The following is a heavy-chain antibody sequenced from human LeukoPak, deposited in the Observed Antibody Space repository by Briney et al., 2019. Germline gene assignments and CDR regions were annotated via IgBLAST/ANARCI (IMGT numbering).Heavy chain of an antibody. J-gene: IGHJ5*02. V-gene: IGHV1-46*01. CDR1: GYTFTSYY. Sequence: ASVKVSCKASGYTFTSYYLHWVRQAPGQGLEWMGIINPSDGSTNYAQKLQGRVTMTTDTSTSTAYMELRSLRSDDTAVYYCARDRIIVTTSTNWFDPWGQGTLVTVSS. D-gene: IGHD1-14*01. CDR3: ARDRIIVTTSTNWFDP. CDR2: INPSDGST.